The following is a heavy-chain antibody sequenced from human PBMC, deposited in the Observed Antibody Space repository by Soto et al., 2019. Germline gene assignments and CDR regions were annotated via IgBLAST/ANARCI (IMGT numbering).Heavy chain of an antibody. CDR2: INPSGGYT. CDR1: GYTFTSYY. J-gene: IGHJ6*02. CDR3: ARSRSMGDWSASVTNYAYGMDV. Sequence: QVQLVQSGAEVKKPGASVKVSCQTSGYTFTSYYIHWVRQAPGQGLAWMGIINPSGGYTKYSKKFQDRVTMTRDAATNIFYLELSSLTSEDPDAYFCARSRSMGDWSASVTNYAYGMDVWGQGTTVTVYS. V-gene: IGHV1-46*01. D-gene: IGHD3-3*01.